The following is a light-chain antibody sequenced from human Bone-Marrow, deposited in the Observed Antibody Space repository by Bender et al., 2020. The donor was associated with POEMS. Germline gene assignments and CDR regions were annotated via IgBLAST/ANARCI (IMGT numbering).Light chain of an antibody. CDR3: SSYAGRRTLI. V-gene: IGLV2-23*02. Sequence: QSVLTQPASVSGSPGQSVTISCTGTSRDFANYNLVYWYQVHPGNVPKLIVYEVTKRSSGVADRFSGYRSGNMASLTISGLQPEDEADYYCSSYAGRRTLIFGGGTKVTVL. CDR1: SRDFANYNL. J-gene: IGLJ2*01. CDR2: EVT.